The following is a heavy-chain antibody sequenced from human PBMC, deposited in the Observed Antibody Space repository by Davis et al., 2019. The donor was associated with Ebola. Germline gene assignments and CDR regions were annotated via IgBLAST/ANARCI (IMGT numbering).Heavy chain of an antibody. CDR1: GFTFSNFW. D-gene: IGHD5-18*01. Sequence: GESLKTSCAASGFTFSNFWMHWVRQGPGKGLVWVSRISSDGSGPAYADSVKGRFTISRDNAKSTVYLQMNSLRAEDTAVYYCARSGGHSFGQNWGQGTLVTVSS. CDR3: ARSGGHSFGQN. V-gene: IGHV3-74*03. J-gene: IGHJ4*02. CDR2: ISSDGSGP.